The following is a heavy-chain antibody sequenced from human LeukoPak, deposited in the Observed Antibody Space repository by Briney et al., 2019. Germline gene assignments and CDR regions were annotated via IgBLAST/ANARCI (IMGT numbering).Heavy chain of an antibody. CDR3: ATLPRTYGPLDY. CDR2: ISGSGSSI. J-gene: IGHJ4*02. V-gene: IGHV3-48*03. Sequence: GGSLRLSCVASGFTFSRFEMNWVRQAPGKGLEWVSYISGSGSSIYYADSVKGRFTISRDNSKDTLYLQMNSLRAEDTAVYYCATLPRTYGPLDYWGQGTLVTVSS. D-gene: IGHD1-7*01. CDR1: GFTFSRFE.